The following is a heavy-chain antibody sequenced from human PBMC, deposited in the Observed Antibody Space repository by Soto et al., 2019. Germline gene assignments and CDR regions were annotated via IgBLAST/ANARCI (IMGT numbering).Heavy chain of an antibody. J-gene: IGHJ4*02. Sequence: GGSLRLSCAASGFTVSSNYMSWVRQAPGKGLEWVSVIYSGGSTYYADSVKGRFTISRDNSKNTLYLQMNSLRAEDTAVYYCASVALGDKGLVYWGQGTLVTVSS. CDR1: GFTVSSNY. D-gene: IGHD3-10*01. V-gene: IGHV3-66*01. CDR2: IYSGGST. CDR3: ASVALGDKGLVY.